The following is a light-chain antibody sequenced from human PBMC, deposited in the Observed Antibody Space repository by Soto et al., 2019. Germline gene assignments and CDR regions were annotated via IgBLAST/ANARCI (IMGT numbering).Light chain of an antibody. CDR1: SSDVGAYNY. V-gene: IGLV2-14*01. J-gene: IGLJ1*01. CDR2: EVS. Sequence: QSVLAQPASVSGPLGQSITISCTGTSSDVGAYNYVSWYQQQPGKAPKLMISEVSNRPSGVSNRFSGSKSGNTASLTISGLQAEDEADYYCCSFTSITTYVFGTGTKVTVL. CDR3: CSFTSITTYV.